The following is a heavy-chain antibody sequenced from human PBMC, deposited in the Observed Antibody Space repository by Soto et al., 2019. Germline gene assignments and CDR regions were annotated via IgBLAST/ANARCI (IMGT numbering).Heavy chain of an antibody. CDR3: ARDTGRASADL. CDR1: GFTFSSYE. D-gene: IGHD1-26*01. Sequence: EVQLAESGGDLVQAGGSLRLSCVGSGFTFSSYEMNWVRQAPGKGLERVAFISHTDRLTHYPDSVKGRFTISRDNAQNSLYLEMTSLRVEDTGVYYCARDTGRASADLWGQGTLVTVSS. V-gene: IGHV3-48*03. J-gene: IGHJ5*02. CDR2: ISHTDRLT.